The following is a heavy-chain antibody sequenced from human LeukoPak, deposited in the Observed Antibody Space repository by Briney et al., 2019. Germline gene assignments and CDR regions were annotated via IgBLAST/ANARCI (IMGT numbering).Heavy chain of an antibody. J-gene: IGHJ4*02. V-gene: IGHV1-2*02. Sequence: ASVKVSCKASGGTFSSYAISWVRQAPGQGLEWMGWINPNSGGTNYAQKFQGRVTMTRDTSISTAYMELSRLRSDDTAVYYCARELPRWYFDYWGQGTLVTVSS. D-gene: IGHD2-15*01. CDR1: GGTFSSYA. CDR2: INPNSGGT. CDR3: ARELPRWYFDY.